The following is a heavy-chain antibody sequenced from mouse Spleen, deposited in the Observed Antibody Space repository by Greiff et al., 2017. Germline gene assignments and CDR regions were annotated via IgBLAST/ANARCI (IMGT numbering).Heavy chain of an antibody. V-gene: IGHV1-81*01. CDR2: IYPRSGNT. J-gene: IGHJ2*01. Sequence: QVQLKQSGAELARPGASVKLSCKASGYTFTSYGISWVKQRTGQGLEWIGEIYPRSGNTYYNEKFKGKATLTADKSSSTAYMELRSLTSEDSAVYFCARAGTTVVADYFDYWGQGTTLTVSS. CDR3: ARAGTTVVADYFDY. CDR1: GYTFTSYG. D-gene: IGHD1-1*01.